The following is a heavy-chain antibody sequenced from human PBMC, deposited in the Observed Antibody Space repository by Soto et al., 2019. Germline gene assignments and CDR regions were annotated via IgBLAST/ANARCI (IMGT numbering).Heavy chain of an antibody. D-gene: IGHD1-1*01. CDR1: GFTFSDYA. V-gene: IGHV3-23*01. J-gene: IGHJ4*02. Sequence: AGGSLRLSCAASGFTFSDYAMSWLRQPPGKGLEWVSAISGSGDRTYYADSVKGRFTISRDNSKNTLYPQMNSLRAEDTAVYYCAQRFDYWGQGTLVTVSS. CDR2: ISGSGDRT. CDR3: AQRFDY.